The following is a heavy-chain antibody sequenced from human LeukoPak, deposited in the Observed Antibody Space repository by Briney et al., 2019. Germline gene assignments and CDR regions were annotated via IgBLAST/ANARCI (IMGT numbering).Heavy chain of an antibody. CDR3: ARISGYYCDY. Sequence: GGSLRLSCAASGFTFSSYEMNWVRQAPGKGLEWISYISSSGDTKNYADSVKGRFTISRDNAKNSLYLQMNSLRGEDAAIYYCARISGYYCDYWGQGTLVTVSS. CDR2: ISSSGDTK. D-gene: IGHD5-12*01. CDR1: GFTFSSYE. V-gene: IGHV3-48*03. J-gene: IGHJ4*02.